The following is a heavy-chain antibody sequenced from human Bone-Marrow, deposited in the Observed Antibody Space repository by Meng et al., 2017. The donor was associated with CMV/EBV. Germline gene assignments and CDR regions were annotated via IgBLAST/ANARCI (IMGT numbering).Heavy chain of an antibody. CDR2: ISSSSSYI. CDR3: ARDRLRGVVVPAATLNWFDP. Sequence: GGSLRLSCAASGFTFSSFWMSWVRQAPGKGLEWVSSISSSSSYIYYADSVKGRFTISRDNAKNSLYLQMNSLRAEDTAVYYCARDRLRGVVVPAATLNWFDPWGQGTLVTVSS. D-gene: IGHD2-2*01. V-gene: IGHV3-21*01. J-gene: IGHJ5*02. CDR1: GFTFSSFW.